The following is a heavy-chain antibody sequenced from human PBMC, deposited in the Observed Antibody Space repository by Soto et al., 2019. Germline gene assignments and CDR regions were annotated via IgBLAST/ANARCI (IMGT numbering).Heavy chain of an antibody. Sequence: QVQLQQWGAGLLKPSETLSLTCAVYGGSFSGYYWSWIRQPPGKGLEWIGEINHSGSTNYNPTLKSRVTISVDTSKNQFSLKLSSVTAADTAVYYCARGRTYYYDSSGYCYFDYWGQGTLVTVSS. CDR1: GGSFSGYY. J-gene: IGHJ4*02. D-gene: IGHD3-22*01. V-gene: IGHV4-34*01. CDR3: ARGRTYYYDSSGYCYFDY. CDR2: INHSGST.